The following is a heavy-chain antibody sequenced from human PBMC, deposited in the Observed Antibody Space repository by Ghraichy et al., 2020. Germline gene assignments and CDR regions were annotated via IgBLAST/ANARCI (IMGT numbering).Heavy chain of an antibody. Sequence: ESLNISCAASGFTFSSYWMSWVRQAPGKGLEWVANIKQDGSEKYYVDSVKGRFTISRDNAENSLYLQMNSLRAEDTAVYYCATSIAARSQRYYFDYWGQGTLVTVSS. V-gene: IGHV3-7*01. J-gene: IGHJ4*02. CDR3: ATSIAARSQRYYFDY. D-gene: IGHD6-6*01. CDR1: GFTFSSYW. CDR2: IKQDGSEK.